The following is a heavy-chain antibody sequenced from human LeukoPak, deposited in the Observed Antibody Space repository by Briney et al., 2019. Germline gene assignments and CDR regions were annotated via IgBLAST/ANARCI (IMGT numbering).Heavy chain of an antibody. CDR2: IYPGDSDT. CDR3: ARLSHENGYNYFDY. J-gene: IGHJ4*02. V-gene: IGHV5-51*01. Sequence: KHGESLKISCQGSGYRFTSDWIGWVRQMPGKGLEWMGIIYPGDSDTKYSPSFQGQVTISADKSISTAYLQWSSLKASDTAMYYCARLSHENGYNYFDYWGQGTLVTVSS. D-gene: IGHD5-24*01. CDR1: GYRFTSDW.